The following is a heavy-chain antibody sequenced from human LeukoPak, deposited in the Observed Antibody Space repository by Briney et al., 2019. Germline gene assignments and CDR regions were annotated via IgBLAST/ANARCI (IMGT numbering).Heavy chain of an antibody. CDR1: GFTFSSYG. CDR2: IWYDGSNK. V-gene: IGHV3-33*06. J-gene: IGHJ4*02. D-gene: IGHD5-18*01. CDR3: AKDLGYSYGYRLSLFDY. Sequence: PGGSLRLSCAASGFTFSSYGMHWVRQAPGKGLEWVAVIWYDGSNKYYADSVKGRFTISRDNSKNTLYLQMNSLRAEDTAVYYCAKDLGYSYGYRLSLFDYWGRGTLVTVSS.